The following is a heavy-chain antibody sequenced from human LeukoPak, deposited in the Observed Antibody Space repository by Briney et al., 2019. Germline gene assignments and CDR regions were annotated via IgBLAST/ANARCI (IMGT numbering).Heavy chain of an antibody. CDR1: GFTFSSYW. V-gene: IGHV3-7*01. Sequence: GGSLRLSCAASGFTFSSYWMTWVRQAPGKGPEWVANIKEDGSQKYYVDSVKGRFTISRDNAKNLLYLQMNSLRAEDTAVYYCARNYFDYWGQGTLVTVSS. J-gene: IGHJ4*02. CDR3: ARNYFDY. CDR2: IKEDGSQK.